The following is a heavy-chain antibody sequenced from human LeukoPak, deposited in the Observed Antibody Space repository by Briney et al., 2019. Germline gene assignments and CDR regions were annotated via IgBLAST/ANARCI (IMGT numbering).Heavy chain of an antibody. V-gene: IGHV3-23*01. Sequence: GGSLRLSCGASGFTFSSYAMSWVRQAPGKGLEWVSAISGSGGSTYYADSVKGRFTISRDNSKNTLFLQMNSLRAEDTAVYYCAKDVYQLLYGYYYYYMDVWGQGTTVTVSS. CDR1: GFTFSSYA. CDR3: AKDVYQLLYGYYYYYMDV. D-gene: IGHD2-2*02. J-gene: IGHJ6*03. CDR2: ISGSGGST.